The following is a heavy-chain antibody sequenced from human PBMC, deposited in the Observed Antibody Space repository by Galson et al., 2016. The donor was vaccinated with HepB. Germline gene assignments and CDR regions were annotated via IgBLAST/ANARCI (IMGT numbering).Heavy chain of an antibody. CDR1: GGSISSSSYY. D-gene: IGHD3-9*01. V-gene: IGHV4-39*01. CDR2: IYYSGST. CDR3: ARARPVYDILTGYYPNWFDP. J-gene: IGHJ5*02. Sequence: ETLSLTCTVSGGSISSSSYYWGWIRQPPGKGLEWIGSIYYSGSTYYNPSLKSRVTISVDTSKNQFSLKLSSVTAADTAVYYCARARPVYDILTGYYPNWFDPWGQGILVTVSS.